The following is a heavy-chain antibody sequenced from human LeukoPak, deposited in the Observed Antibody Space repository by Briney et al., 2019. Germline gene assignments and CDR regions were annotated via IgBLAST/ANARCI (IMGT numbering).Heavy chain of an antibody. Sequence: PGGSLRLSCAASGFTFSTYSMNWVRQAPGKGLEWVSSISPPSGDIYYADSVKGRFTISRDNAKNSLYLQMKSLRAEDTAVYYCAKQDSSVYSAFDFWGQGTKVTISS. J-gene: IGHJ3*01. D-gene: IGHD3-22*01. CDR2: ISPPSGDI. V-gene: IGHV3-21*04. CDR3: AKQDSSVYSAFDF. CDR1: GFTFSTYS.